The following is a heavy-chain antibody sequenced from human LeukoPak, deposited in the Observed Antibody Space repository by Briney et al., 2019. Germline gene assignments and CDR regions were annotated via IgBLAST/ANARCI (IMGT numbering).Heavy chain of an antibody. J-gene: IGHJ4*02. CDR1: GGPFSGYY. D-gene: IGHD3-10*01. CDR2: INHSGST. CDR3: ARGRDLYGSGSYWNY. V-gene: IGHV4-34*01. Sequence: PSETLSLTCAVYGGPFSGYYWSWIRQPPGKGLEWIGEINHSGSTNYNPSLKSRVTISVDTSKNQFSLKLSSVTAADTAVYYCARGRDLYGSGSYWNYWGQGTLVTVSS.